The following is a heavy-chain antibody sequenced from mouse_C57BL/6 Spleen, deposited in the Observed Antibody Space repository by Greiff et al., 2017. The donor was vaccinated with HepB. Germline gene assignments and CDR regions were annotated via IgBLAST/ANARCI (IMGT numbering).Heavy chain of an antibody. V-gene: IGHV1-4*01. CDR1: GYTFTSYT. CDR2: INPSSGYT. Sequence: QVQLQQSGAELARPGASVKMSCKASGYTFTSYTMHWVKQRPGQGLEWIGYINPSSGYTKYNQKFKDKATLTADKSSSTAYMQLSSLTSEDSAVYYCARPTTVVAFDYWGQGTTLTVSS. D-gene: IGHD1-1*01. J-gene: IGHJ2*01. CDR3: ARPTTVVAFDY.